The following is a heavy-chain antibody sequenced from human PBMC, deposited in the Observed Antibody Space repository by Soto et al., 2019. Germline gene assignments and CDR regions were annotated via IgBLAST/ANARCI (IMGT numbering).Heavy chain of an antibody. D-gene: IGHD3-9*01. V-gene: IGHV1-69*13. CDR2: IIPIFGTA. J-gene: IGHJ6*02. Sequence: ASVKVSCKASGGTFSSYAISWVRQAPGQGLEWMGGIIPIFGTANYAQKFQGRVTITADESTSTAYMELSSLRSEDTAVYYCAREGDYDTTNARGGMDVWGQGTTVTVSS. CDR1: GGTFSSYA. CDR3: AREGDYDTTNARGGMDV.